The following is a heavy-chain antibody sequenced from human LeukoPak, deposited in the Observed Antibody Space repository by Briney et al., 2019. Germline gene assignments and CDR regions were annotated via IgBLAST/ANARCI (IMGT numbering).Heavy chain of an antibody. CDR3: ASMGGTISNFDY. V-gene: IGHV1-24*01. Sequence: GASVKVSCKVSGYTLTKLSMHWVRQAPGKGLEWMGSFDPGDGETIYTQRFQGRVTMTEDTSTDTAYMELNSLRSEDTAVYYCASMGGTISNFDYWGQGTLVTVSS. CDR1: GYTLTKLS. J-gene: IGHJ4*02. CDR2: FDPGDGET. D-gene: IGHD1-1*01.